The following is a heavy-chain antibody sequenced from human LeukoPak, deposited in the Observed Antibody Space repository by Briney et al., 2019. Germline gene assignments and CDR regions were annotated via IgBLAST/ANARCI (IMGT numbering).Heavy chain of an antibody. CDR3: ASRDTRYYFDY. Sequence: PSETLSLTCTVSGGSISSSSYYWGWIRQPPGKGLEWIGSIYYSGSTYYNPSLKSRVTISVDTSRNQFSLKLSSVTAADTAVYYCASRDTRYYFDYWGQGTLVTVSS. CDR2: IYYSGST. CDR1: GGSISSSSYY. V-gene: IGHV4-39*01. J-gene: IGHJ4*02.